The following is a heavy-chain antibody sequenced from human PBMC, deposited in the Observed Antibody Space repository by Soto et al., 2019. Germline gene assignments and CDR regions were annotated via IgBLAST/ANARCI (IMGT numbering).Heavy chain of an antibody. CDR3: AKDPNYDFWSGFSAVYFDY. CDR2: VSGRGGDT. CDR1: GFSFSSFA. V-gene: IGHV3-23*01. Sequence: EVHLLQSGGGLVQPGGSLRLSCAASGFSFSSFALSWVRQSPGKGLEWVAAVSGRGGDTYYANSVKGRFTISRDNSQNTLFLQMNSLRAEDSAIYYCAKDPNYDFWSGFSAVYFDYWSQGTLVTVSS. J-gene: IGHJ4*02. D-gene: IGHD3-3*01.